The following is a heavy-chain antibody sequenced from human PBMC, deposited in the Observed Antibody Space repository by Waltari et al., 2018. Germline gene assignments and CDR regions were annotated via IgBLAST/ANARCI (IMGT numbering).Heavy chain of an antibody. CDR2: IYSGGST. J-gene: IGHJ4*02. CDR3: ARWQQWPVRAFDY. V-gene: IGHV3-53*01. Sequence: EVQLVESGGGLIQPGGSLRLSCAASGFIVSSNYMSWVSQAPGRGLEWVSLIYSGGSTYYADSVKGRFTISRDNSKNTLYLQMDSLSVEDTAVYYCARWQQWPVRAFDYWGQGTLVTVSS. D-gene: IGHD6-19*01. CDR1: GFIVSSNY.